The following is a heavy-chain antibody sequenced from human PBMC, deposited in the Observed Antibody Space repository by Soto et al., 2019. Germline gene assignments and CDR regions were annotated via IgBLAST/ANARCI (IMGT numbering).Heavy chain of an antibody. CDR1: GGSISSGGYS. V-gene: IGHV4-30-2*01. Sequence: QLQLQESGSGLVKPSQTLSLTCAVSGGSISSGGYSWSWIRQPPGKGLEWIGYIYHSGSTYYNPSLSRRDPISVARSQNQFSLKLSSGTAADTAVYYCAAGGGLPRYYWGQGTLVTVSS. J-gene: IGHJ4*02. D-gene: IGHD5-12*01. CDR3: AAGGGLPRYY. CDR2: IYHSGST.